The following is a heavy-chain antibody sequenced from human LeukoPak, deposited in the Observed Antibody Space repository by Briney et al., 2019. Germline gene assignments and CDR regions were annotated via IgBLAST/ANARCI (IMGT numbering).Heavy chain of an antibody. J-gene: IGHJ4*02. V-gene: IGHV3-23*01. CDR2: ISGSGGGT. Sequence: GRSLRLSCAASGFTFPNYAMLWVRQAPGKGLEWVSTISGSGGGTYFADSVKGRFTISRDNAKNSLYLQMNSLRAEDTAVYYCARDKLEYDILTGYYTPPGSFDYWGQGTLVTVSS. CDR1: GFTFPNYA. CDR3: ARDKLEYDILTGYYTPPGSFDY. D-gene: IGHD3-9*01.